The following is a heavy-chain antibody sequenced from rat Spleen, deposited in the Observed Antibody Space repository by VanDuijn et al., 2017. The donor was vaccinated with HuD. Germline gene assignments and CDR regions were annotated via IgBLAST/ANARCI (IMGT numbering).Heavy chain of an antibody. CDR1: GFAFSNSG. CDR3: ATDAYFDY. Sequence: EVQLVESGGGLVQPGRSLKLSCAASGFAFSNSGMAWVRQTPTRGLEWVASISTGGGNTYYRDSVKGRFTISRDYAINTQYLQMDSLRSEDTATYYCATDAYFDYWGQGVMVTVSS. CDR2: ISTGGGNT. V-gene: IGHV5S13*01. J-gene: IGHJ2*01.